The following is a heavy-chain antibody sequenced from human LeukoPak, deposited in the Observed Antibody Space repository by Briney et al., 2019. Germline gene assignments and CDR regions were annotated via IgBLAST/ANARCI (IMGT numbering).Heavy chain of an antibody. Sequence: SETLSLTCAVYGGSLRNYCWSWIRQTPGKGLEWIGSIYYSGDTYYNPSLKSRVTISVDTSKNQFSLKLSSVTAADTAVYYCASSTTVTTFAYWGQGSLVTVSS. CDR3: ASSTTVTTFAY. J-gene: IGHJ4*02. CDR1: GGSLRNYC. D-gene: IGHD4-17*01. CDR2: IYYSGDT. V-gene: IGHV4-39*01.